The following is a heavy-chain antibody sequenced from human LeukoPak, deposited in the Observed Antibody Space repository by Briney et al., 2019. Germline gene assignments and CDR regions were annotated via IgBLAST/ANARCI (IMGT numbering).Heavy chain of an antibody. Sequence: PGGSLRLSCAASGFTFSTTAMGWVRQAPGKGLEWLSVISGSGDNTVMSGSGENTYYADSVKGRFTISRDNAKNTVYLQMNSLRVEDTAVYYCARVYETNGYLYWGQGSLVTVSS. CDR1: GFTFSTTA. V-gene: IGHV3-23*01. CDR3: ARVYETNGYLY. J-gene: IGHJ4*02. CDR2: ISGSGDNTVMSGSGENT. D-gene: IGHD3-22*01.